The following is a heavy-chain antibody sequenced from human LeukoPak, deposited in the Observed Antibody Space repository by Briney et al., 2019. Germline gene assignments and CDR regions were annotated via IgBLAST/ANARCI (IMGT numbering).Heavy chain of an antibody. J-gene: IGHJ3*02. CDR3: ARDRGLQLYSSSWNDAFDI. Sequence: GASVKVSCKASGGTFSSYAISWVRQAPGQGLEWMGGIIPIFGTANYAQKFQGRVTITADESTSTAYMELSSLRSEDTAVYYCARDRGLQLYSSSWNDAFDIWGQGTMVTVSS. V-gene: IGHV1-69*13. CDR1: GGTFSSYA. CDR2: IIPIFGTA. D-gene: IGHD6-13*01.